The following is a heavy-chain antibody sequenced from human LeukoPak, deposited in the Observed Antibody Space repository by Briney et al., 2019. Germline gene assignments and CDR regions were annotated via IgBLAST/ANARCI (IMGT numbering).Heavy chain of an antibody. CDR2: IIPIFGTA. D-gene: IGHD2-15*01. CDR3: ARVGRVVVAGVSYDAFDI. J-gene: IGHJ3*02. CDR1: GGTFSSYA. V-gene: IGHV1-69*06. Sequence: GASVKVSCKASGGTFSSYAISWVRQAPGQGLEWMGGIIPIFGTANYAQKFQGRVTITADKSTSTAYMELSSLRSEDTAVYYCARVGRVVVAGVSYDAFDIWGQGTMVTVSS.